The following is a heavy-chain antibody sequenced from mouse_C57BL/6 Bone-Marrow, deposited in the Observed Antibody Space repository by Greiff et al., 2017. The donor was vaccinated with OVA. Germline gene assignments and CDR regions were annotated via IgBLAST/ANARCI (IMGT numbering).Heavy chain of an antibody. J-gene: IGHJ1*03. CDR3: ARHSGYRYFDV. CDR1: EYEFPSHD. Sequence: DVKLQESGGGLVQPGESLTLSCESNEYEFPSHDMSWVRKTPEKRLELVAAINSDGGSTYYPDTMERRFIISRDNTKKTLYLQMSSLRSEDTALYYCARHSGYRYFDVWGTGTTVTVSS. CDR2: INSDGGST. D-gene: IGHD1-3*01. V-gene: IGHV5-2*01.